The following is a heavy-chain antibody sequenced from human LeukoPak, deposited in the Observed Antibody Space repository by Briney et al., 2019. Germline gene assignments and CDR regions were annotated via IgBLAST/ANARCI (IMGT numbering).Heavy chain of an antibody. J-gene: IGHJ4*02. CDR3: AKEAVVVVAATRSHPFDY. D-gene: IGHD2-15*01. V-gene: IGHV3-23*01. CDR1: GFTFSNFA. CDR2: ITGSGSST. Sequence: PGGSLRLSCTASGFTFSNFAMTWVRQAPGKGLEWVSAITGSGSSTYYAESVRGRFTISRDNSKSALYLQMNSLRAEDTAVYYCAKEAVVVVAATRSHPFDYWGQGTLVTVSS.